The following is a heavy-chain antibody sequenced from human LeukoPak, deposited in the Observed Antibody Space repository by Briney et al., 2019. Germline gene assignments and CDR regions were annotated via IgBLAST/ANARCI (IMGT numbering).Heavy chain of an antibody. V-gene: IGHV3-33*01. D-gene: IGHD6-13*01. CDR3: ARDSSRYSFDY. Sequence: PGGSLRLFCAASGFTFSSYGMHWVRQAPGKGLEWVAVIWYDGSNKYYADSVKGRFTISRDNSKNTLYLQMNSLRAEDTAVYYCARDSSRYSFDYWGQGTLVTVSS. CDR2: IWYDGSNK. CDR1: GFTFSSYG. J-gene: IGHJ4*02.